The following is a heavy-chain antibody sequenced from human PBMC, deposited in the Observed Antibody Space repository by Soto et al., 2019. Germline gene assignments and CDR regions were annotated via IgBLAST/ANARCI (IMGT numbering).Heavy chain of an antibody. V-gene: IGHV1-18*01. J-gene: IGHJ5*02. Sequence: ASVKVSCKASGYTFTSYGISWVRQAPGQGLEWMGWISAYNGNTNYAQKLQGRVTMTTETSTSTAYMELRSLRSDDTAVYYCARVQLGFDWLFGSNWFDPWGQGTLVTVSS. CDR1: GYTFTSYG. CDR2: ISAYNGNT. D-gene: IGHD3-9*01. CDR3: ARVQLGFDWLFGSNWFDP.